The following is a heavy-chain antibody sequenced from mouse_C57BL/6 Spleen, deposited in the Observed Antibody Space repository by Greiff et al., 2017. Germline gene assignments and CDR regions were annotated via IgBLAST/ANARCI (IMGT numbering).Heavy chain of an antibody. Sequence: EVHLVESGPGMVKPSQSLSLTCTVTGYSITSGYDWHWIRHFPGNKLEWMGYISYSGSTNYNPSLKSRISITHDTSKNHFFLKLNSVTTEDTATYYCAREDGNYGWFAYWGQGTLVTVSA. CDR3: AREDGNYGWFAY. V-gene: IGHV3-1*01. D-gene: IGHD2-1*01. CDR1: GYSITSGYD. CDR2: ISYSGST. J-gene: IGHJ3*01.